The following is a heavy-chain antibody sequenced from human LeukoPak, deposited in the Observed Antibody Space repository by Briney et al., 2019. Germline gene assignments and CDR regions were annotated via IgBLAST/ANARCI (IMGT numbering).Heavy chain of an antibody. Sequence: PGGCLRLSCAASGFTFSSYAMSWVRQAPGKGLGWVSDLSGSGGSTYYADSVEGRFTIPRHNSKNTLHLEMDSLRGGDTGVYYFAKGGGVVVIPFDYWGQGSLVSVSS. D-gene: IGHD3-22*01. V-gene: IGHV3-23*01. J-gene: IGHJ4*02. CDR3: AKGGGVVVIPFDY. CDR1: GFTFSSYA. CDR2: LSGSGGST.